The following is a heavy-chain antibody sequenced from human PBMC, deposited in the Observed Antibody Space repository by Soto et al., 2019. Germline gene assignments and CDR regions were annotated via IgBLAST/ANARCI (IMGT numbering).Heavy chain of an antibody. CDR3: AREVVVAAHPDY. Sequence: QVQLVESGGGVVQPGRSLRLSCAASGFTFSSYGMHWVRQAPGKGLEWVAVIWYDGSNKYYADSVKGRFTISRDNSKNTLYLQMNSLRAEDTAVYYCAREVVVAAHPDYWGQGTLVTVSS. CDR2: IWYDGSNK. J-gene: IGHJ4*02. CDR1: GFTFSSYG. D-gene: IGHD2-15*01. V-gene: IGHV3-33*01.